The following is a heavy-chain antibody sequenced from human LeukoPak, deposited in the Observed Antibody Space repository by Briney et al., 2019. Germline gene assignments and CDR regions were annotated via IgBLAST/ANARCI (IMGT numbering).Heavy chain of an antibody. CDR2: IWYDGSNK. CDR1: GFTFSSYG. J-gene: IGHJ4*02. D-gene: IGHD2-2*01. V-gene: IGHV3-33*01. CDR3: ARDLCSSTSCTLIDY. Sequence: GGALRLSFAAPGFTFSSYGEDRGRPAPGKGVGGGAGIWYDGSNKYYADSVKGRFTISRDNSKNTLYLQMNSLRAEDTAVYYCARDLCSSTSCTLIDYWGQGTLVTVSS.